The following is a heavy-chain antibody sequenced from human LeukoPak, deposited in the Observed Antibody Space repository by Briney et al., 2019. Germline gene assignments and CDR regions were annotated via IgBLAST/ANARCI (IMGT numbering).Heavy chain of an antibody. J-gene: IGHJ4*02. D-gene: IGHD1-26*01. CDR2: ISYSGGT. Sequence: SETLSLTCTVSDGSIINNNYYWGWTRQPPGKGLEWIGSISYSGGTAYNPSLRSRVTISVDTSKNQFSLKVNSVTAADTALYSCARHYLGGNYPDYFNHWGQGTLVTVSS. CDR1: DGSIINNNYY. CDR3: ARHYLGGNYPDYFNH. V-gene: IGHV4-39*01.